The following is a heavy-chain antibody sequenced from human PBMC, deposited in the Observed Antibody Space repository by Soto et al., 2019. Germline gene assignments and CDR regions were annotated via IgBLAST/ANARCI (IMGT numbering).Heavy chain of an antibody. CDR1: GVTFSSYA. Sequence: SVKVSCKASGVTFSSYAISWVRQAPGQGLEWMGGIIPIFGTANYAQKFQGRVTITADESTSTAYMELSSLRSEDTAVYYCARGTHYYDSSGYWNFDYWGQGTLVTVSS. CDR2: IIPIFGTA. V-gene: IGHV1-69*13. CDR3: ARGTHYYDSSGYWNFDY. J-gene: IGHJ4*02. D-gene: IGHD3-22*01.